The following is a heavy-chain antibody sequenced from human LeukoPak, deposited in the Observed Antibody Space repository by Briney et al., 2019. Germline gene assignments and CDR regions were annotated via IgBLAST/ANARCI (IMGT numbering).Heavy chain of an antibody. V-gene: IGHV3-20*04. D-gene: IGHD6-19*01. CDR3: ARDSSDSSSQVAFDF. CDR2: IQWNDDST. CDR1: GFTFDDYG. Sequence: GGSLRLSCAASGFTFDDYGMSWVRQAPGKGLEWVSSIQWNDDSTGYADSVKGRFTISRDNAKNSLYLQMKSLRAEDTAVYYCARDSSDSSSQVAFDFWGQGTLVTVSS. J-gene: IGHJ4*02.